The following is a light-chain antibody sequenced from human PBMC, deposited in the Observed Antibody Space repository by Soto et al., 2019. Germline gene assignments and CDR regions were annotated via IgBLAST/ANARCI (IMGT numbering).Light chain of an antibody. CDR2: EVS. CDR3: SSYTSSTPLGYV. V-gene: IGLV2-14*01. J-gene: IGLJ1*01. CDR1: SSDVGGYNF. Sequence: QSALTQPASVSGSPGQSITISCTGTSSDVGGYNFVSWYQQHPGKAPKLMIYEVSNRPSGVSNRFSVSKSGNTASLTISGLQAEDEADYYCSSYTSSTPLGYVFGTGTKVTVL.